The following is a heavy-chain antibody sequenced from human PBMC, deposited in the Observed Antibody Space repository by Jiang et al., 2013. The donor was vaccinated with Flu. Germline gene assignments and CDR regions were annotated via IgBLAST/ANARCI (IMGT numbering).Heavy chain of an antibody. D-gene: IGHD3-16*01. V-gene: IGHV3-23*01. Sequence: LVQPGGSLRLSCAASGFTFSSYAMYWVRQAPGKGLEWVSAISGSGGSTYYADSVKGRFTISRDNSKNTVNLQMNSLRVEDTAIYYCAKNLGTWAALQGFLEYWGQGTLVTVSS. CDR3: AKNLGTWAALQGFLEY. CDR1: GFTFSSYA. J-gene: IGHJ4*02. CDR2: ISGSGGST.